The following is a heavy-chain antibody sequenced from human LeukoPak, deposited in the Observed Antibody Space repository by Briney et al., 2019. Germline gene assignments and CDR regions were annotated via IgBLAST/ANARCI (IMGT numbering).Heavy chain of an antibody. J-gene: IGHJ3*02. Sequence: PSETLSLTCTVSGGSISGYYWSWIRQPPGKGLEWIGYIYYSGSTNYNPSLKSRVTISVDTSKNQFSLKLSSVTAADTAVYYCATGSSGTFDIWGQGTMVTVSS. CDR1: GGSISGYY. CDR3: ATGSSGTFDI. D-gene: IGHD1-26*01. CDR2: IYYSGST. V-gene: IGHV4-59*01.